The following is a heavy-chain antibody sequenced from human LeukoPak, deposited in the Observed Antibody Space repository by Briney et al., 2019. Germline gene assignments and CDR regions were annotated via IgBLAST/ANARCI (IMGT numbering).Heavy chain of an antibody. CDR3: AREVGLATITRTYWYFDL. CDR1: GGSISSSSYY. Sequence: SETLSLTCTVSGGSISSSSYYWGWIRQPPGKGLEWIGSIYYSGSTYYNPSLKSRVTISVDTSKNQFSLKLSSVTAADTAVYYCAREVGLATITRTYWYFDLWGRGTLVTVSS. J-gene: IGHJ2*01. CDR2: IYYSGST. V-gene: IGHV4-39*07. D-gene: IGHD5-12*01.